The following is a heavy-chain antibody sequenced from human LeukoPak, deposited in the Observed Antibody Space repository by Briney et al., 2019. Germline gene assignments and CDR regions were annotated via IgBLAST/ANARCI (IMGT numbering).Heavy chain of an antibody. D-gene: IGHD1-26*01. V-gene: IGHV3-11*01. Sequence: GGSLRLSCAASGFTFSDYYMSWIRQAPGKGLEWVSYISSSGSTIYYADSVKGRFTISRDNAKNSLYLQMNSLRAEDTAVYYCARVSGSGSYYYYYYYMDVWGKGTTVTISS. CDR1: GFTFSDYY. CDR2: ISSSGSTI. J-gene: IGHJ6*03. CDR3: ARVSGSGSYYYYYYYMDV.